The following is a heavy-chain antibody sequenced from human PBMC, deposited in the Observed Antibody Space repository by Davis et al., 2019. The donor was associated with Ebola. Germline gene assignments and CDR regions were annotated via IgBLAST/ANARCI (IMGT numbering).Heavy chain of an antibody. CDR1: GFLFSTYA. J-gene: IGHJ6*02. CDR3: ASLLEYYYDSSGYYHYYYGMDV. D-gene: IGHD3-22*01. Sequence: GGSLRLSCTASGFLFSTYAMSWVRQAPGKGLEWVSAISGSGGSTYYADSLKGRFTIARDNAKNSLYMKMNSLRTESTAVYYCASLLEYYYDSSGYYHYYYGMDVWGQGTTVTVSS. V-gene: IGHV3-23*01. CDR2: ISGSGGST.